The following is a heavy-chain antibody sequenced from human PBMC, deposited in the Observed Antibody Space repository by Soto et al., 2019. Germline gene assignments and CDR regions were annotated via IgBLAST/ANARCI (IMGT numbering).Heavy chain of an antibody. J-gene: IGHJ4*02. V-gene: IGHV3-33*01. CDR2: IWYDGSNK. CDR1: FTFSSYG. CDR3: ARDSAAAGTDY. D-gene: IGHD6-13*01. Sequence: FTFSSYGMHWVRQAPGKGLEWVAVIWYDGSNKYYADSVKGRFTISRDNSKNTLYLQMNRLRAEDTAVYYCARDSAAAGTDYWGQGTLVTVSS.